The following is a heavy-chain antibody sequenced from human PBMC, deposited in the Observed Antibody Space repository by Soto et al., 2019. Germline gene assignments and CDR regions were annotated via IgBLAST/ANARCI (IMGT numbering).Heavy chain of an antibody. CDR1: GFTFSSYG. Sequence: QAGGSLRLSCAASGFTFSSYGMHWVRQAPGKGLEWVAVISYDGSNKYYADSVKGRFAISRDNSKNTLYLQMNSLRAEDTAVYYCAKVSGGPRNYSMDVWGQGTTVTVFS. CDR3: AKVSGGPRNYSMDV. D-gene: IGHD2-15*01. J-gene: IGHJ6*02. V-gene: IGHV3-30*18. CDR2: ISYDGSNK.